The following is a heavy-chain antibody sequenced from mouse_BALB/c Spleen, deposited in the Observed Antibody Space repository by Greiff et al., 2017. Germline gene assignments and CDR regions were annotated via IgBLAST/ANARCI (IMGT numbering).Heavy chain of an antibody. J-gene: IGHJ2*01. CDR1: GYTFTDYA. V-gene: IGHV1S137*01. D-gene: IGHD1-2*01. CDR3: ARNYYGYGPLDY. Sequence: QVQLQQSGAELVRPGVSVKISCKGSGYTFTDYAMHWVKQSHAKSLEWIGVISTYYGDASYNQKFKGKATMTVDKSSSTAYMELARLTSEDSAIYYCARNYYGYGPLDYWGQGTTLTVSS. CDR2: ISTYYGDA.